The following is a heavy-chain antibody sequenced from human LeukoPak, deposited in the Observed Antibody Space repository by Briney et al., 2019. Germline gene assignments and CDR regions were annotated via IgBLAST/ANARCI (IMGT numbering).Heavy chain of an antibody. Sequence: GWSLRLSCAASGFTFSTYAMSWVRQAPGKGLEGVSGISGSGSGCSTYYADSVKGRFTIFRDNSKNTLYLQINSLRAEDTAIYYCAKAGSSRFDYWGQGTLVTVSS. D-gene: IGHD2-2*01. CDR2: ISGSGSGCST. CDR1: GFTFSTYA. V-gene: IGHV3-23*01. CDR3: AKAGSSRFDY. J-gene: IGHJ4*02.